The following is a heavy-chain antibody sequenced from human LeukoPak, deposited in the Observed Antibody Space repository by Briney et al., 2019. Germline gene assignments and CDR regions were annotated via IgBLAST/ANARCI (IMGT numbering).Heavy chain of an antibody. CDR3: ARVILTGYYHFDY. J-gene: IGHJ4*02. D-gene: IGHD3-9*01. Sequence: SETLSLTCTVSGGSISSSSYYWGWIRQPPGKGLECIGSIYYSGSTYYNPSLKSRVTISVDTSKNQFSLKLSSVTAADTAVYYCARVILTGYYHFDYWGQGTLVTVSS. V-gene: IGHV4-39*07. CDR2: IYYSGST. CDR1: GGSISSSSYY.